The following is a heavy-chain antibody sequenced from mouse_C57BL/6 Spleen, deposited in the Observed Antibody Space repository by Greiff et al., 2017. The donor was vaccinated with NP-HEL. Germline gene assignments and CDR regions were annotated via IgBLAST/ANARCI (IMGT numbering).Heavy chain of an antibody. CDR1: VYTFTSYW. CDR3: ARSDDYAYYYAMDY. CDR2: IDPSDSYT. V-gene: IGHV1-69*01. Sequence: VKLQQPGAELVMPGASVKLSCKASVYTFTSYWMHWVKQRPGQGLEWIGEIDPSDSYTNYNQKFKGKSTLTVDKSSSTAYMQLSSLTSEDSAVYYCARSDDYAYYYAMDYWGQGTSVTVSS. J-gene: IGHJ4*01. D-gene: IGHD2-4*01.